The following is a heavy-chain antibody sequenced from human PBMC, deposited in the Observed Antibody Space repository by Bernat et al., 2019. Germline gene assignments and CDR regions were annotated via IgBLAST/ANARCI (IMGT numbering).Heavy chain of an antibody. J-gene: IGHJ4*02. CDR2: ISSSSSYT. Sequence: QVQLVESGGGLVKPGGSLRLSCAASGFTFSDYYMSWIRQAPGKGLEWVSYISSSSSYTNYADYVKGRFTISRDNAKNSLYLQMNSLRAEDTAVYYCASDIVGAVFGSDYWGQGTLVTVSS. V-gene: IGHV3-11*05. D-gene: IGHD1-26*01. CDR1: GFTFSDYY. CDR3: ASDIVGAVFGSDY.